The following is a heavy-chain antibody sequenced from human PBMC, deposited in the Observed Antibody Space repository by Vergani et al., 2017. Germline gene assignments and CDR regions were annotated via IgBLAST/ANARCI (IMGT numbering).Heavy chain of an antibody. CDR2: IRSKAYGGTT. CDR3: ADLYGDDGFSPF. J-gene: IGHJ4*02. D-gene: IGHD2-21*01. CDR1: GFTFGDYA. V-gene: IGHV3-49*04. Sequence: EVQLLESGGGLVQPGGSLRLSCTASGFTFGDYAMSWVRQAPGKGLEWVGFIRSKAYGGTTEYAASVKGRFTISRDDSKNTVYLQINSLRAEDTAFYYCADLYGDDGFSPFWGQGTLVTVSS.